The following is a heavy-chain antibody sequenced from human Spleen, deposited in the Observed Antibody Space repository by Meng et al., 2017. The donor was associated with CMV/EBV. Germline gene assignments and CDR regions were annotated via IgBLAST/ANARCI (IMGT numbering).Heavy chain of an antibody. V-gene: IGHV3-30*02. J-gene: IGHJ4*02. CDR2: IRFEGDFK. D-gene: IGHD3-3*01. CDR1: GFNFSTYG. Sequence: AFGFNFSTYGMHWVRQAPGKGLVWVAFIRFEGDFKYYADSVKGRFTVSRDNSKNTLYLQMNSLRTEDTAVYYCAKDKRLEWLLPFDYWGQGTLVTVSS. CDR3: AKDKRLEWLLPFDY.